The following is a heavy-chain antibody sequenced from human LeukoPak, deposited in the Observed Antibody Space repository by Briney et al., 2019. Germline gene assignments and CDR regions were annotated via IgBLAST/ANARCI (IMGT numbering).Heavy chain of an antibody. CDR3: ARDRDGSGRWSYFDY. CDR2: IYHSGST. CDR1: GCSISSSNW. J-gene: IGHJ4*02. V-gene: IGHV4-4*02. Sequence: PSGTLSLTCAVSGCSISSSNWWSWLRQPPGKGLEWIGEIYHSGSTNYNPSLKRRDPISVEKSKNHFSLKLRSVTAAETDVYYCARDRDGSGRWSYFDYWGQGTLVTVSS. D-gene: IGHD3-10*01.